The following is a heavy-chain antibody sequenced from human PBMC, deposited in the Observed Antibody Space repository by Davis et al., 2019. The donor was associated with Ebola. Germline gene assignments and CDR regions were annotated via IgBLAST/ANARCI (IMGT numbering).Heavy chain of an antibody. CDR3: ARGAFVTGTTFWFDP. CDR2: IIPIFGTA. J-gene: IGHJ5*02. Sequence: SVKVSCKASGGTFSSYAISWVRQAPGQGLEWMGGIIPIFGTANYAQKFQGRVTITADESTSTAYMELSSLRSEDTAVYYCARGAFVTGTTFWFDPWGQGTLVTVSS. CDR1: GGTFSSYA. D-gene: IGHD1-7*01. V-gene: IGHV1-69*13.